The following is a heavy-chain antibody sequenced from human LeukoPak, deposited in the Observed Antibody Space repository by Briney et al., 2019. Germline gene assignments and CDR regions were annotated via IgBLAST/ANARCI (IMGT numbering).Heavy chain of an antibody. CDR2: ISSSGGST. Sequence: WGSLRLSCTASGCTFSSYSMHWVRQAPGKGLECVSDISSSGGSTYYAHSVKGRLTISRDNSKNPLYLKLGTLTAAGMAVYCARRGEWCGGDSCYFDYWGQGTMVTVSS. J-gene: IGHJ4*01. CDR1: GCTFSSYS. D-gene: IGHD2-21*01. CDR3: ARRGEWCGGDSCYFDY. V-gene: IGHV3-64*01.